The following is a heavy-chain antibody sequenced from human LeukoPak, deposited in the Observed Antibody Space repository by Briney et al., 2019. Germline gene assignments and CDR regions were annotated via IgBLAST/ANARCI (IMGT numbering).Heavy chain of an antibody. D-gene: IGHD3/OR15-3a*01. Sequence: PGGSLRLSCAASGFTLSSYGMHWVRQAPGKGLEWVAVISYDGSNKYYADSVKGRFTISRDNSKNTLYLQMNSLRAEDTAVYYCAREDGLYWGQGTLVTVSS. CDR2: ISYDGSNK. CDR1: GFTLSSYG. J-gene: IGHJ4*02. CDR3: AREDGLY. V-gene: IGHV3-30*03.